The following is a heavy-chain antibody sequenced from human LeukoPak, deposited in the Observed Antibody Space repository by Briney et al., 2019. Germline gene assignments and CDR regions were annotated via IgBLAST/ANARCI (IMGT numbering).Heavy chain of an antibody. Sequence: ASVKVSCKASGYTFTNYGISWVRQAPGQGLEWMGWISAYNGNTNYAQKLQGRVTTTTDTSTSTAYMELRSLRSDDTAVYYCARDCTASHCYTPIDYWGQGTLVTVSS. CDR2: ISAYNGNT. J-gene: IGHJ4*02. CDR3: ARDCTASHCYTPIDY. CDR1: GYTFTNYG. V-gene: IGHV1-18*01. D-gene: IGHD2-2*02.